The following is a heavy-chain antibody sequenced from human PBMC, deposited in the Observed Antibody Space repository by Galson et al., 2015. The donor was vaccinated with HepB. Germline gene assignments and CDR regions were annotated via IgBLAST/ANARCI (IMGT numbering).Heavy chain of an antibody. J-gene: IGHJ4*02. Sequence: SVKVSCKASGYAFANYLIHWVRQAPGQGLEWMGIINPNGGNYAQKFQGRVTLTRDTSTTTYYMEISGLTSEDTAVYFCARSGNNFDYFDYWGQGTLVTVSS. CDR1: GYAFANYL. V-gene: IGHV1-46*01. CDR2: INPNGG. CDR3: ARSGNNFDYFDY. D-gene: IGHD1-1*01.